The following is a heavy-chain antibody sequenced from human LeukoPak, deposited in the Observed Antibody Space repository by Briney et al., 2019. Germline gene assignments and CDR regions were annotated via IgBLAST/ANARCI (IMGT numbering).Heavy chain of an antibody. D-gene: IGHD3-22*01. CDR3: ARAYQSGDYYDSSGSFDY. J-gene: IGHJ4*02. CDR1: GGSFSGYY. CDR2: INHSGST. Sequence: SETLSLTCAVYGGSFSGYYWSWIRQPPGKGLEWIGEINHSGSTNYNPSLKSRVTISVDASKNQFSLKLSSVTAADTAVYYCARAYQSGDYYDSSGSFDYWGQGTLVTVSS. V-gene: IGHV4-34*01.